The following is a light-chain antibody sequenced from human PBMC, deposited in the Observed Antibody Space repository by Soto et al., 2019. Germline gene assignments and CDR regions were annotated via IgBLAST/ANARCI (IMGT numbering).Light chain of an antibody. J-gene: IGKJ1*01. V-gene: IGKV1-5*03. CDR3: QQYNSYSPP. CDR2: KAS. CDR1: QSIGSW. Sequence: DIQMTQSPSTLSASVGDRVTITCRASQSIGSWLAWYQQKPGKAPKLLTYKASSLESGVPSRFSGSGSGTEVTLTISSLQPDDVATYSCQQYNSYSPPFGQGTKVEMK.